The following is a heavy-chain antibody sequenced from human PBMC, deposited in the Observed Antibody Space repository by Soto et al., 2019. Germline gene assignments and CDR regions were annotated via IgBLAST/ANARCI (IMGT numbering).Heavy chain of an antibody. V-gene: IGHV3-23*01. CDR1: GFTFSTYS. D-gene: IGHD6-25*01. Sequence: GCLRLSCVASGFTFSTYSMSWVRQAPVEGLEWFSTLSGSGSSAYYADSVKGRFTISRDVSKNTLYLQMNSLRAEDRAVYYCAKGLFSTGGFFDYWGQGTLVTGSS. CDR3: AKGLFSTGGFFDY. CDR2: LSGSGSSA. J-gene: IGHJ4*02.